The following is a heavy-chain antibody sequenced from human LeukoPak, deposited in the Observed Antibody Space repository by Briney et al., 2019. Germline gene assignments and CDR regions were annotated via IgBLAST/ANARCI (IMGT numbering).Heavy chain of an antibody. CDR3: ARDAPHFWPPTEVAY. J-gene: IGHJ4*02. Sequence: ASVKVSCKASGYTFTSYGISWVRQAPGQGLEWMGWISAYNGNTNYAQKLQGRVTMTTDTSTSTAYMELRSLRSDDTAVYYCARDAPHFWPPTEVAYWGQGTWSPSPQ. V-gene: IGHV1-18*01. CDR1: GYTFTSYG. D-gene: IGHD3-3*01. CDR2: ISAYNGNT.